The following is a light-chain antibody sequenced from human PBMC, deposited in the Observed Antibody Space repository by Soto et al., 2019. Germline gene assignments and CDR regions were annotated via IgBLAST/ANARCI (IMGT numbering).Light chain of an antibody. V-gene: IGKV3-11*01. CDR2: DAS. CDR1: QSVSSY. CDR3: QHRSNWPPIA. Sequence: EIVLTQSPATLSLSPGERATLSCRASQSVSSYLAWYQQKPGQAPRLLIYDASHRATGIPARFSGSGSGTGFTLTISSLEAEDFAVYDGQHRSNWPPIAFGQGTRLEIK. J-gene: IGKJ5*01.